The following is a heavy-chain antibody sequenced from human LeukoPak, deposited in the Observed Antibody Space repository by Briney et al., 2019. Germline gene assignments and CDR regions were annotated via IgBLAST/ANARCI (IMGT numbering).Heavy chain of an antibody. CDR1: GFTFSNYV. J-gene: IGHJ4*02. V-gene: IGHV3-23*01. Sequence: PGGSLRLSCAASGFTFSNYVMKWVRQAPGKGLEWVSTISASSDRTHYADSVQGRLTISRDNSKNTLFLQMNSLRAEDTAVYYCAKDPNDYWGQGTLVTVSS. CDR3: AKDPNDY. CDR2: ISASSDRT.